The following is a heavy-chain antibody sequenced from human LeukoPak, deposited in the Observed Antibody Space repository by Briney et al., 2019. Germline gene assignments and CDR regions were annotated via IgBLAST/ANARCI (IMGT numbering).Heavy chain of an antibody. CDR2: ISAYNGNT. J-gene: IGHJ6*02. Sequence: PVNVSCKASGYTFTSYGISWVRQAPGQGLEWMGWISAYNGNTNYAQNLQGRVTMTTDTSTSTAYMELRSLRSDDTAVYYCARDGKYQLLSYYYYYGMDVWGQGTTVTVSS. CDR1: GYTFTSYG. D-gene: IGHD2-2*01. CDR3: ARDGKYQLLSYYYYYGMDV. V-gene: IGHV1-18*01.